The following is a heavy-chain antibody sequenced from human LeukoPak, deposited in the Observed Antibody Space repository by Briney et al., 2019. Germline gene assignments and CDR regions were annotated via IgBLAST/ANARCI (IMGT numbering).Heavy chain of an antibody. CDR3: ARDHESKGGIAGAGPTENDS. CDR1: GYTFTGYY. Sequence: ASVKVSCKASGYTFTGYYMHWVRQAPGQGLEWMGWINPNSGGTNYAQKFQGRVTMTRDTSISTAYMELSRLRSDDTAVYYCARDHESKGGIAGAGPTENDSGGQGTLVTVPS. J-gene: IGHJ4*02. V-gene: IGHV1-2*02. D-gene: IGHD6-19*01. CDR2: INPNSGGT.